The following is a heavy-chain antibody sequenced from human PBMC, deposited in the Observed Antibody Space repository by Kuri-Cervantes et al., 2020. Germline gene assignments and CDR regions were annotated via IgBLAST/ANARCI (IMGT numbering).Heavy chain of an antibody. CDR3: ATADYGDYDY. Sequence: SQPPSLTCTVPGGSISSSSYYWGWIRQPPGKGLEWIGSIYYSGSTYYNPSLKRRVTISGDTSKNQFSLKLSSVTAADTAVYYCATADYGDYDYWGQGTLVTGSS. J-gene: IGHJ4*02. CDR1: GGSISSSSYY. V-gene: IGHV4-39*05. CDR2: IYYSGST. D-gene: IGHD4-17*01.